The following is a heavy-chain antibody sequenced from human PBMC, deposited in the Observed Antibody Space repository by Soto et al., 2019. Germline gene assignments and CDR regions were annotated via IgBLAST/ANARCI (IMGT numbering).Heavy chain of an antibody. Sequence: QVQLQESGPGLVRPSETLSLTCTVSGGSISSYYWSWIRQPPGKGLEWIGYIYYSGSTNYNPSLKRRVNISVDTSKSQCALKPISVTAADTAVDYCARCTVTVYWYFDLWGRGTLVTVSS. D-gene: IGHD4-17*01. V-gene: IGHV4-59*01. CDR2: IYYSGST. J-gene: IGHJ2*01. CDR1: GGSISSYY. CDR3: ARCTVTVYWYFDL.